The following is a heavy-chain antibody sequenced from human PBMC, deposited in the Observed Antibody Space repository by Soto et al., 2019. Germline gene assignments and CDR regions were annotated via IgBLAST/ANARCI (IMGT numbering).Heavy chain of an antibody. D-gene: IGHD3-22*01. CDR2: INPSGDSR. CDR1: GFSFSDYF. V-gene: IGHV1-46*01. CDR3: ARDNSQNYGTPADSSWYHP. J-gene: IGHJ5*02. Sequence: ASVKVSCKASGFSFSDYFMHWVRQAPGQGLEWMGIINPSGDSRNYAQKFQGRVTITRDTSTSTVYMDLRSLRYEDKAVYYCARDNSQNYGTPADSSWYHPWGQGTPVTVSS.